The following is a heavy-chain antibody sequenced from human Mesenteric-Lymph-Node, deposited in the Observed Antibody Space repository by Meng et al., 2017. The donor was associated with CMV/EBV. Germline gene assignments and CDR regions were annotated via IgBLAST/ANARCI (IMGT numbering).Heavy chain of an antibody. Sequence: SETLSLTCTVSGGSISSSSYYWGWIRQPPGKGLEWIGSIYYSGSTYYNPSLTSRVTISVDTSKNQFSLKLSSVTAADTAVYYCARHRYDFWSGHLAAYYYYYGMDVWGQGTTVTVSS. CDR3: ARHRYDFWSGHLAAYYYYYGMDV. CDR1: GGSISSSSYY. D-gene: IGHD3-3*01. CDR2: IYYSGST. J-gene: IGHJ6*02. V-gene: IGHV4-39*01.